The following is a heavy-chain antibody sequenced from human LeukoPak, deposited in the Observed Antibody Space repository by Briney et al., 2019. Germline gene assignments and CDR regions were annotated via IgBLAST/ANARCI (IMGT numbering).Heavy chain of an antibody. J-gene: IGHJ6*04. CDR3: AELGITMIGGV. D-gene: IGHD3-10*02. CDR2: TYSGGST. CDR1: GFTVSSNY. Sequence: GGSLRLSCAASGFTVSSNYMSWVRQAPGKGLEWVSVTYSGGSTYYADSVKGRFTISRDNSKNSLYLQMNSLRAEDTAVYYCAELGITMIGGVWGKGTTVTISS. V-gene: IGHV3-66*01.